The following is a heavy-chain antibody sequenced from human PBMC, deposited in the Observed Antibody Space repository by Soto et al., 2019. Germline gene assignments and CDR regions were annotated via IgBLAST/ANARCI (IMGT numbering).Heavy chain of an antibody. CDR1: GGPFISYA. Sequence: SVKVSCKASGGPFISYASIWVRQAPGQGLEWMGGIIPIFGTANYAQKFQGRVTITADESTSTAYMELSSLRSEDTAVYYCAVQPPPPPTIEARDYYGMDVWGQGTTVTVSS. J-gene: IGHJ6*02. D-gene: IGHD6-6*01. V-gene: IGHV1-69*01. CDR3: AVQPPPPPTIEARDYYGMDV. CDR2: IIPIFGTA.